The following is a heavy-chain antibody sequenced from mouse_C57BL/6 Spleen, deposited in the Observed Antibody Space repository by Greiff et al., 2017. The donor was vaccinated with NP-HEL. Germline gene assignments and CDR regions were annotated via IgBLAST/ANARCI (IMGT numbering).Heavy chain of an antibody. J-gene: IGHJ4*01. Sequence: QVQLQQPGAELVKPGASVKLSCKASGYTFTSYWMQWVKQRPGQGLEWIGEIDPSDSYTNYNQKFKGKATLTVDTSSSTAYMQLSSLTSEDSAVYYCARKGGNYPYAMDYWGQGTSVTVSS. D-gene: IGHD2-1*01. CDR2: IDPSDSYT. CDR3: ARKGGNYPYAMDY. V-gene: IGHV1-50*01. CDR1: GYTFTSYW.